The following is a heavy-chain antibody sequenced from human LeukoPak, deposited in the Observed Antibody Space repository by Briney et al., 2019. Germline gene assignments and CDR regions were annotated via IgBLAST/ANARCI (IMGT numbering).Heavy chain of an antibody. V-gene: IGHV4-59*08. Sequence: SETLSLTCTVSGGSISSYYWSWIRQPPGKGLEWIAYIYYSGSTNYNPSLKSRVTISVDTSKNQFSLKLSSVTAADTAVYYCARTSLAYDSSGYYYDYFDYWGQGTLVTVSS. CDR3: ARTSLAYDSSGYYYDYFDY. CDR2: IYYSGST. J-gene: IGHJ4*02. CDR1: GGSISSYY. D-gene: IGHD3-22*01.